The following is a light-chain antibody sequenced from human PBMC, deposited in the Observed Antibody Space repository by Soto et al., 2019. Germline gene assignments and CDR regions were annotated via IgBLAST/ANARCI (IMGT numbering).Light chain of an antibody. CDR1: QDISNF. J-gene: IGKJ1*01. V-gene: IGKV1-27*01. Sequence: DIQMTQSPSSLSASVGDRVTITCRASQDISNFLAWYQQKPEKVPKLLIHAASTLHSGVPSRFSGSGSGTDFTLTISSLQPEDFATHYCQKYNSAPQTFGQGTKVDI. CDR2: AAS. CDR3: QKYNSAPQT.